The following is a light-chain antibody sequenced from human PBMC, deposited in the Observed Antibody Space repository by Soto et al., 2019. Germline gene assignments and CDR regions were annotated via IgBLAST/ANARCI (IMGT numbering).Light chain of an antibody. Sequence: QSVLTQPASVSGSPGQSVTISCTGTSSDVGAYNYVSWYQQHPGKAPKLMIYEVSNRPSGVSNRFSGSKSGNTASLTISGLQAEDEADYYCNSYTGSSTRFVFGTGTKLT. CDR2: EVS. V-gene: IGLV2-14*01. CDR1: SSDVGAYNY. CDR3: NSYTGSSTRFV. J-gene: IGLJ1*01.